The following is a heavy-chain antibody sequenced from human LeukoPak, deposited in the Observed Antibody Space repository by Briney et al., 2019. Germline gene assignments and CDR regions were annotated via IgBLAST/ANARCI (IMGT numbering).Heavy chain of an antibody. CDR1: GGSISSYY. CDR2: IYYSGST. V-gene: IGHV4-59*01. Sequence: SETLSLTCTVSGGSISSYYWSWIRQPPGKGLEWIGYIYYSGSTNYNPSLKSRVTISVDTSKNQFSLKLSSVTAADTAVYYCARDGIAAAGTGRYFDYWGQGTLDTVSS. D-gene: IGHD6-13*01. J-gene: IGHJ4*02. CDR3: ARDGIAAAGTGRYFDY.